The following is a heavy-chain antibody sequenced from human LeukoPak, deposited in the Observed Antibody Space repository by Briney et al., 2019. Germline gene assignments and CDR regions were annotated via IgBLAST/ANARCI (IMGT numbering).Heavy chain of an antibody. CDR2: INYSGGT. V-gene: IGHV4-39*01. CDR1: GDSISSGHYY. Sequence: SETLSLTRTVSGDSISSGHYYCDWIRHPPGKGLEWIGDINYSGGTYYNPSLKSRVTMSVDTSKNQFSLKLTSVTAADTAVYYCARHRRRNNLFDPWGQGTLVTVSS. CDR3: ARHRRRNNLFDP. J-gene: IGHJ5*02.